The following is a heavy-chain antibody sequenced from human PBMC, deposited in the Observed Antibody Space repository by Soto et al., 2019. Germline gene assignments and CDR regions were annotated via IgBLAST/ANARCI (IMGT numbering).Heavy chain of an antibody. CDR2: INPNSGGT. V-gene: IGHV1-2*04. CDR3: AREYSSSARYYYGMDV. D-gene: IGHD6-6*01. CDR1: GYTFTGYY. J-gene: IGHJ6*02. Sequence: ASVKVSCKASGYTFTGYYMHWARQAPGQGLEWMGWINPNSGGTNYAQKFQGWVTMTRDTSISTAYMELSRLRSDDTAVYYCAREYSSSARYYYGMDVWGQGTTVTVSS.